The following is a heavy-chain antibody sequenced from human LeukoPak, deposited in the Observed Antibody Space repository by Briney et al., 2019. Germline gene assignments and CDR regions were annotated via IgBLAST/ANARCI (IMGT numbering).Heavy chain of an antibody. CDR3: AREPNILTGYYNWAYYYDSSGPGAFDI. Sequence: GGSLRLSCAASGFTFSSYWMHWVRQAPGKGLVWVSRINSDGSSTSYADSVKGRFTISRDNAKNSLYLQMNSLRAEDTAVYYCAREPNILTGYYNWAYYYDSSGPGAFDIWGQGTMVTVSS. V-gene: IGHV3-74*01. D-gene: IGHD3-9*01. J-gene: IGHJ3*02. CDR1: GFTFSSYW. CDR2: INSDGSST.